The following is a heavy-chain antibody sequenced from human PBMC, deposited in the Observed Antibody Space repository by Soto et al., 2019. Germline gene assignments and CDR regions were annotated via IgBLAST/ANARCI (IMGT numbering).Heavy chain of an antibody. CDR3: ARVKSGSYDWFDP. CDR2: INPDGSAT. D-gene: IGHD1-26*01. Sequence: PGGSLRLSCAASGFTFSYYWMHWVRQAPGKGLVWVSRINPDGSATTYTDSVKGRFTISRDNARNTLYLQMNSLSAEDTAVYYCARVKSGSYDWFDPWGQGTLVTVSS. J-gene: IGHJ5*02. V-gene: IGHV3-74*03. CDR1: GFTFSYYW.